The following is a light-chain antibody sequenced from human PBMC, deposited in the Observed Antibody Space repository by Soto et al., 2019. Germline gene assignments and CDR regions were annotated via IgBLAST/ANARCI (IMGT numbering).Light chain of an antibody. J-gene: IGLJ1*01. CDR3: SSYTSRSTLSYV. CDR2: DVS. Sequence: QSALTQPASVSGSPGQSITISCTGTSSDVGGYNYVSWYQQHPGKAPKLMIYDVSNRPSGVSNRFSGSKSGNTASLTISGLQAEDEADYYCSSYTSRSTLSYVFETGNKAPS. CDR1: SSDVGGYNY. V-gene: IGLV2-14*01.